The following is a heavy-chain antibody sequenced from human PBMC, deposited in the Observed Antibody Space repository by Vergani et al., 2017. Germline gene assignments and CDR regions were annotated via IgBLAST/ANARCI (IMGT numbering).Heavy chain of an antibody. CDR1: GYTSTSYY. Sequence: QVQLVQSGAEVKKPGASVKVSCKASGYTSTSYYMHWVRQAPGQGLAWMGIINPSGGSTSYAQKFQGRVTMTRDTPPSTVYMELSSLRSEDTAVYYCARDWGSSGRSEGEYWGQGTLVTVSS. J-gene: IGHJ4*02. V-gene: IGHV1-46*03. CDR3: ARDWGSSGRSEGEY. CDR2: INPSGGST. D-gene: IGHD6-19*01.